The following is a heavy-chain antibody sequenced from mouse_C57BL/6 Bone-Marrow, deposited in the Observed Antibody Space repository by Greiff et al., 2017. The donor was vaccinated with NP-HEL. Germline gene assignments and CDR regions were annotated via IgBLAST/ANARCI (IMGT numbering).Heavy chain of an antibody. Sequence: QVQLQQSGAELVKPGASVKLSCKASGYTFTSYWMQWVKQRPGQGLEWIGEIDPSDSYTNYNQKFKGKATLTVDTSSSTAYMQLSSLTSEDSAVYYCARNYGSSPYAMDYWGQGTSVTVSS. CDR3: ARNYGSSPYAMDY. J-gene: IGHJ4*01. CDR2: IDPSDSYT. V-gene: IGHV1-50*01. D-gene: IGHD1-1*01. CDR1: GYTFTSYW.